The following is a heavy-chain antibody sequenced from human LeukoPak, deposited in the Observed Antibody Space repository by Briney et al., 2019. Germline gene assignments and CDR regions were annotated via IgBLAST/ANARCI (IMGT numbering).Heavy chain of an antibody. V-gene: IGHV1-8*03. CDR1: GYTFTSYD. J-gene: IGHJ5*02. Sequence: ASVKISCKASGYTFTSYDINWVRQATGQGLEWMGWMNPNSGNTGYAQKFQGRVTITRNTSISTAYMELSSLRSEDTAVYYCARRGCSSTSCYNNWFDPWGQGTLVIISS. D-gene: IGHD2-2*02. CDR2: MNPNSGNT. CDR3: ARRGCSSTSCYNNWFDP.